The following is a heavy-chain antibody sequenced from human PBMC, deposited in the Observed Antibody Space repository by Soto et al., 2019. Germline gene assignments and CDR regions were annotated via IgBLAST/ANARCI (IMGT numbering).Heavy chain of an antibody. J-gene: IGHJ4*02. D-gene: IGHD2-8*02. CDR3: ARGMTPPGAPAWYYFDS. Sequence: LSLTCTVSGASITGSFFWSWIRQPAGKGLEWIGRFSLSGTTNYNPSLRSRVTMSADVSKNQFSLRLTSVTAADTALCYCARGMTPPGAPAWYYFDSWGQGSLVTVSS. CDR2: FSLSGTT. CDR1: GASITGSFF. V-gene: IGHV4-4*07.